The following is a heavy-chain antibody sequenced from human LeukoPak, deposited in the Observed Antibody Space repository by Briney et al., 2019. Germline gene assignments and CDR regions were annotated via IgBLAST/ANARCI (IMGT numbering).Heavy chain of an antibody. V-gene: IGHV3-48*02. CDR3: AGTDSGSSSRWFDY. D-gene: IGHD1-26*01. CDR1: GFTFSSYS. Sequence: GGSLRLSCAASGFTFSSYSTKCVRQTPGKGLEWVSYISSISRIIYYADSSKGRLTVSRDNAKISLYLKMNSLRDEDTAVYYCAGTDSGSSSRWFDYWGQGTLVTVSS. J-gene: IGHJ4*02. CDR2: ISSISRII.